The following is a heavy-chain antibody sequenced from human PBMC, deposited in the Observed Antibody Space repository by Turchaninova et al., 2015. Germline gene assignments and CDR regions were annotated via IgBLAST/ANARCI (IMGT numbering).Heavy chain of an antibody. V-gene: IGHV4-38-2*01. CDR3: ARHFSQGDNWGGLKRWFDP. Sequence: QVQLQESGPGLVKPSETLSLTCVVSGYSLRSGYYWGWIRQPPGKGLEWIGSIYPSGSTYYNASLKSRVTISVDTSKNQFSLKLTSVTAADTAVYYCARHFSQGDNWGGLKRWFDPWGQGTLVTVSS. J-gene: IGHJ5*02. D-gene: IGHD7-27*01. CDR1: GYSLRSGYY. CDR2: IYPSGST.